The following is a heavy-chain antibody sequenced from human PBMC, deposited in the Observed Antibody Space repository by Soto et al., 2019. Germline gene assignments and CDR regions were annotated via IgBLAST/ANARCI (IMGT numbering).Heavy chain of an antibody. CDR1: GGSISSGGYF. Sequence: SETLSLTYAVSGGSISSGGYFWSWIRQPPGKGLEWIGYIYHSGSTYYNPSLKSRVTISVDRSKNQFSLSLSSVTAADTAVYYCARGRGYSYGLDPWGQGTLVTVSS. D-gene: IGHD5-18*01. CDR2: IYHSGST. CDR3: ARGRGYSYGLDP. V-gene: IGHV4-30-2*01. J-gene: IGHJ5*02.